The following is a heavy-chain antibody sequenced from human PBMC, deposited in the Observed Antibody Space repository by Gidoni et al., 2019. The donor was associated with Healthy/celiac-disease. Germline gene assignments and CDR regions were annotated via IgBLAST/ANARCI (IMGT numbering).Heavy chain of an antibody. CDR1: GYSFTSYR. CDR3: ARVLIAAAGPFDY. Sequence: EVQLVQSGAEVKKPGESLKISCKGSGYSFTSYRLGWVRQMHGKGLEWMGIIYPGDADTRYSPSFQGQVTISADKSISTAYLQWSSLKASDTAMYYCARVLIAAAGPFDYWGQGTLVTVSS. CDR2: IYPGDADT. J-gene: IGHJ4*02. V-gene: IGHV5-51*01. D-gene: IGHD6-13*01.